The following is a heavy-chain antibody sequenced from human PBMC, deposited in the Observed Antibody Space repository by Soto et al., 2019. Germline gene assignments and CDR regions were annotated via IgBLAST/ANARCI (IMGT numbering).Heavy chain of an antibody. V-gene: IGHV1-69*06. Sequence: ASVKVSCKASGGTFSSYAISWVRQAPGQGLEWMGGIIPIFGTANYAQKFRGRVTITADKSTSTAYMELSSLRSEDTAVYYCARVGCSSTSCYHYYYYYGMDVWGQGTTVTVSS. J-gene: IGHJ6*02. CDR3: ARVGCSSTSCYHYYYYYGMDV. D-gene: IGHD2-2*01. CDR2: IIPIFGTA. CDR1: GGTFSSYA.